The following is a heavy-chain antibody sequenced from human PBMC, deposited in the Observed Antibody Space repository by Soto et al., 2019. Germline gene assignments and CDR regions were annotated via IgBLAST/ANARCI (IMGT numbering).Heavy chain of an antibody. CDR1: GGSISSYY. CDR3: ARVRITMVRGVPLYYYYYMDV. V-gene: IGHV4-59*01. Sequence: SETLSLTCTVSGGSISSYYWSWIRQPPGKGLEWIEYIYYSGSTNYNPSLKSRVTISVDTSKNQFSLKLSSVTAADTAVYYCARVRITMVRGVPLYYYYYMDVWGQGTTVT. J-gene: IGHJ6*03. D-gene: IGHD3-10*01. CDR2: IYYSGST.